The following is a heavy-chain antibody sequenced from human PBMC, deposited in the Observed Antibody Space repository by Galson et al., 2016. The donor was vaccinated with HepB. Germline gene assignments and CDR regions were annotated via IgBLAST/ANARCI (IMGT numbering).Heavy chain of an antibody. D-gene: IGHD3-10*01. CDR2: IYWDDDK. J-gene: IGHJ4*02. CDR3: AHLTMAKYYVDY. CDR1: GFSLSSRGVG. V-gene: IGHV2-5*02. Sequence: PALVKPTQTLTLTCTFSGFSLSSRGVGVGWIRQPPGKALEWFAIIYWDDDKRYSPSLKNRVTLAQDTSKNLVVPTMANMDPVDTATYYCAHLTMAKYYVDYWGQGTLVTVSS.